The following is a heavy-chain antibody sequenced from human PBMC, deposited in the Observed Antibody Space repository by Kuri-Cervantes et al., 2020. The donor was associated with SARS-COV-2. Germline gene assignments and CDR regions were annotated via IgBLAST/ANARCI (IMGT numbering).Heavy chain of an antibody. V-gene: IGHV3-30-3*01. Sequence: GESLKISCAASGFTFSSYAMHWVRQAPGKGLEWVAVISYDGSNKYYADSVKGRFTISRDNSKNTLYLQMNSLRAEDTAVYYCAINLEKWELLLGVLNFDYWGQGTLVTGSS. CDR3: AINLEKWELLLGVLNFDY. CDR1: GFTFSSYA. J-gene: IGHJ4*02. CDR2: ISYDGSNK. D-gene: IGHD1-26*01.